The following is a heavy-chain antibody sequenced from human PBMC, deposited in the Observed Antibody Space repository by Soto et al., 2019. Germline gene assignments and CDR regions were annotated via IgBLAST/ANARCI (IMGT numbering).Heavy chain of an antibody. V-gene: IGHV4-34*01. CDR2: INHSGGA. J-gene: IGHJ6*02. CDR1: GGSFSAYH. D-gene: IGHD2-2*01. Sequence: SETLSLTCAVYGGSFSAYHWSWIRQPPGKGLEWIGEINHSGGANYNPSLKSRATISLDTSKNQLSLRLSSVTAADTAVYFCARGGNCRTTSCPLGYHSGMDVWGQGTTVTVSS. CDR3: ARGGNCRTTSCPLGYHSGMDV.